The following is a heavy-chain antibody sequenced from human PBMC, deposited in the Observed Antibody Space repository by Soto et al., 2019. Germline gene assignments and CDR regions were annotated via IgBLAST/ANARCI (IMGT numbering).Heavy chain of an antibody. CDR1: GGSFSGYY. CDR2: INHSGST. D-gene: IGHD3-22*01. CDR3: ARARENYYDSSGHYYEGPRFWLDP. V-gene: IGHV4-34*01. J-gene: IGHJ5*02. Sequence: SETLSLTCAVYGGSFSGYYWSWIRQPPGKGLEWIGEINHSGSTNYNPSLKSRVTISVDTSKNQFSLKLSSVTAADTAVYYCARARENYYDSSGHYYEGPRFWLDPWGQGTLVTVSS.